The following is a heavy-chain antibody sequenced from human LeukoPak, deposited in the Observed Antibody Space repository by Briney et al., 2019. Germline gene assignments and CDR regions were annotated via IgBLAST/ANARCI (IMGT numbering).Heavy chain of an antibody. Sequence: PGGSLRLSCAASGFTFNTFWMSWVRQAPGKGLEWVANINQEGSEQYYVDSVKGRFTISRDNAKNTLSLQMHSLRVEDTAIYYCARDFLLFGVVVPNDFWGKGTVVAVSS. CDR3: ARDFLLFGVVVPNDF. V-gene: IGHV3-7*01. CDR1: GFTFNTFW. CDR2: INQEGSEQ. D-gene: IGHD3-3*01. J-gene: IGHJ4*02.